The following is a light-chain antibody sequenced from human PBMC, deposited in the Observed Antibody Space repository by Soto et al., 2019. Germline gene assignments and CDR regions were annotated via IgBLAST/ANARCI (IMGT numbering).Light chain of an antibody. Sequence: EIVLTQSPGTLSLSPGERATLSCRASQSINTRYSAWYQQKPGKPPRRLIYATSSRAPGIPDRFSDSGSVTDFTLTISRLEPEDFVVYYCQQYDDSARYKFGQGTNLDIK. CDR3: QQYDDSARYK. CDR2: ATS. J-gene: IGKJ2*01. V-gene: IGKV3-20*01. CDR1: QSINTRY.